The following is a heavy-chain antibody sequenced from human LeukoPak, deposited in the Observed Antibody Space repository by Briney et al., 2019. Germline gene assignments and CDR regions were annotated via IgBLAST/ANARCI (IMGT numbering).Heavy chain of an antibody. CDR2: ISYDGSNK. V-gene: IGHV3-30*18. CDR3: AKVPTSRSTSCF. J-gene: IGHJ4*02. Sequence: PGRSLRLSCAASGFTFSSYGMHWVRQAPGKGLEWVAVISYDGSNKYYADSVKGRFTISRDNSKNTLYLQMISLRAEDTAVYFCAKVPTSRSTSCFWGQGTLVTVSS. CDR1: GFTFSSYG. D-gene: IGHD2-2*01.